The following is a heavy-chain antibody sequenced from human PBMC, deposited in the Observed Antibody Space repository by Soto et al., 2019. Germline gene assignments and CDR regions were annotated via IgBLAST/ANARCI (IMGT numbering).Heavy chain of an antibody. D-gene: IGHD2-2*01. V-gene: IGHV3-23*01. Sequence: VGSLRLSCAASGFTFNSYAMNWVRQAPGKGLAWVSAIGTDGNTYYANSVKGRFTISRDNSRTTLYLQMNSLRVEDTALYYCVRKYPGTRPFDYWGQRTLVTVSS. CDR3: VRKYPGTRPFDY. CDR1: GFTFNSYA. J-gene: IGHJ4*01. CDR2: IGTDGNT.